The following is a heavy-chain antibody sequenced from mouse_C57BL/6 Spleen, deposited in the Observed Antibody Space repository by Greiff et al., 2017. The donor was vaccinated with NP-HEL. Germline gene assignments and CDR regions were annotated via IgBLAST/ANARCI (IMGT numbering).Heavy chain of an antibody. Sequence: QVQLQQSGAELVMPGASVKLSCKASGYTFTSYWMHWVKQRPGQGLEWIGEIDPSDSYTNYNQKFKGKSTLTVDKSSSTAYMQLSSLTSEDSAIYYCARSYYYGSSDGRGFAYWGQGILVTVSA. CDR1: GYTFTSYW. V-gene: IGHV1-69*01. CDR2: IDPSDSYT. D-gene: IGHD1-1*01. J-gene: IGHJ3*01. CDR3: ARSYYYGSSDGRGFAY.